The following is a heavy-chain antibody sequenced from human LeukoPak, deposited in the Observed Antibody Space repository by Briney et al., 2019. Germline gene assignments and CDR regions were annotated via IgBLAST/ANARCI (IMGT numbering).Heavy chain of an antibody. CDR1: GYTFTGYY. CDR2: INPNIGDT. D-gene: IGHD3-16*01. CDR3: AREATVGGY. J-gene: IGHJ4*02. V-gene: IGHV1-2*04. Sequence: ASVKVSCKASGYTFTGYYLHWVRQAPGQRLEWMGWINPNIGDTLYAQKFQGWVILTRDTFISTAYMELNRLKSDDTAVYYCAREATVGGYWGQGTLVTVSS.